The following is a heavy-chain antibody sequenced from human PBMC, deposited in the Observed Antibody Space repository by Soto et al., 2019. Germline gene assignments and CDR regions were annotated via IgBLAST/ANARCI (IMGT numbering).Heavy chain of an antibody. CDR3: AKDRQPDGFWPFDH. J-gene: IGHJ4*02. V-gene: IGHV3-23*04. D-gene: IGHD3-3*01. Sequence: EVQLVESGGGLVQPGGSLRLSCVASGFTFGTNTMSLVRQAPGQGLEWLSGIYGGGDGISYSDSVKGRFTISRDNSRNTLYLQMNSLRSDDTGIYYCAKDRQPDGFWPFDHWGRGTLIIVSS. CDR1: GFTFGTNT. CDR2: IYGGGDGI.